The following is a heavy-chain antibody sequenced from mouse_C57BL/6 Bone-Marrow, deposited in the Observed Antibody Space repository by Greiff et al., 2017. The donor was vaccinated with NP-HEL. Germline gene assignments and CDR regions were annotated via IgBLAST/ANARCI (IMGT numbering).Heavy chain of an antibody. CDR3: ARRGHSNHVGAMDY. D-gene: IGHD2-5*01. V-gene: IGHV1-55*01. CDR2: IYPGSGST. J-gene: IGHJ4*01. CDR1: GYTFTSYW. Sequence: QVQLQQPGAELVKPGASVKMSCKASGYTFTSYWITWVKQRPGQGLEWIGDIYPGSGSTNYNEKFKSKAKLTVATSSSTAYMQLSSLTSEDSAVYYCARRGHSNHVGAMDYWGQGTSVTVSS.